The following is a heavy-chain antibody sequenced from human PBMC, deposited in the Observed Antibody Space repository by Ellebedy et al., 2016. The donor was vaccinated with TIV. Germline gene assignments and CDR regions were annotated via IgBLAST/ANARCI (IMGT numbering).Heavy chain of an antibody. CDR3: AKDRGFQHGSGLDV. Sequence: PGGSLRLSCAASGFSFTNYNMHWVRQAPGKGLEWVGVISFDVTHKFYGDSVRGRFTISRDNSKNTVFLDMSSLRGEDSAMYYGAKDRGFQHGSGLDVWGQGTTVTVSS. CDR2: ISFDVTHK. J-gene: IGHJ6*02. CDR1: GFSFTNYN. D-gene: IGHD3-10*01. V-gene: IGHV3-30*18.